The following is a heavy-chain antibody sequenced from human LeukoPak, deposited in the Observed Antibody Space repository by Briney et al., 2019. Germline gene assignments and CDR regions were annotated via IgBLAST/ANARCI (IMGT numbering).Heavy chain of an antibody. Sequence: GGSLRLSGAASGFTFSSYSMNWVRQAPGKGLEWVSSISSSSSYIYYADSVKGRFTISRDNAKNSLYLQMNSLRAEDTAVYYCARVRGSGWYDYWGQGTLVTVSS. CDR3: ARVRGSGWYDY. V-gene: IGHV3-21*01. D-gene: IGHD6-19*01. CDR2: ISSSSSYI. CDR1: GFTFSSYS. J-gene: IGHJ4*02.